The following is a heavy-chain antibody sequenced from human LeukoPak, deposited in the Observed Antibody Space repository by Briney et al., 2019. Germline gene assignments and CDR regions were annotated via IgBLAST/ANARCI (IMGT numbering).Heavy chain of an antibody. CDR3: ARVEAGSWYYSNFPPDY. Sequence: ASVKVSCKASGYTFTSYGISWVRQAPGQGLEWMGWISAYNGNTNYAQKLQGRVTMTTDTSTSTAYMELRSLRSDDTAVYYCARVEAGSWYYSNFPPDYWGQGTLVTVSS. V-gene: IGHV1-18*01. J-gene: IGHJ4*02. CDR1: GYTFTSYG. D-gene: IGHD4-11*01. CDR2: ISAYNGNT.